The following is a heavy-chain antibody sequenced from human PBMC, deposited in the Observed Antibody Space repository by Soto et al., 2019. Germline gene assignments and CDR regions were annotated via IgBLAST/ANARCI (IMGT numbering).Heavy chain of an antibody. Sequence: PSETLSLTCTVSGGSISSGGYYWSWIRQHPGKGLEWIGYIYYSGSTYYNPSLKSRVTISVDTSKNQFSLKLSSVTAADTAVYYCARSQVRFGELTYYFDYWGQGTPVTVSS. J-gene: IGHJ4*02. CDR3: ARSQVRFGELTYYFDY. V-gene: IGHV4-31*03. D-gene: IGHD3-10*01. CDR2: IYYSGST. CDR1: GGSISSGGYY.